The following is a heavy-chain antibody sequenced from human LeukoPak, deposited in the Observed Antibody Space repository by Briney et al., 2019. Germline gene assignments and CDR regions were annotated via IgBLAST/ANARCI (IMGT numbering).Heavy chain of an antibody. D-gene: IGHD3-3*01. CDR2: SYSGET. V-gene: IGHV3-66*01. CDR1: GFTFSSHS. J-gene: IGHJ6*02. Sequence: GGSLRLSCEVSGFTFSSHSMNWVRQAPGRLEWLSVSYSGETQYADSVKGRFTISRDDSKNTVYLQMNSLRDEDTATYYCVRDQFSWGQGTTVTVSS. CDR3: VRDQFS.